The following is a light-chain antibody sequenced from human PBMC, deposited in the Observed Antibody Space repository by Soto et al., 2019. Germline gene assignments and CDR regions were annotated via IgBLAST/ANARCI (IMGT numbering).Light chain of an antibody. CDR1: KSDLYSSNNKNY. J-gene: IGKJ4*01. V-gene: IGKV4-1*01. Sequence: NALAGVVEGKGANHCSCSKSDLYSSNNKNYLAWYQQKPGQPPKLLIYWASTRESGVPDRFSGSGSGTDVTLTSCRQHSEDAVLYYGQHYSSTPLTIGGGTKVDIK. CDR3: QHYSSTPLT. CDR2: WAS.